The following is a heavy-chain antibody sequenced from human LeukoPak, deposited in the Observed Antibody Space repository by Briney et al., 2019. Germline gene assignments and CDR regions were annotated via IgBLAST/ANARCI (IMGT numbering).Heavy chain of an antibody. J-gene: IGHJ6*02. V-gene: IGHV4-34*01. CDR2: INHSGST. CDR3: ARLHDFWGGYYTYYYYYGMDV. Sequence: PSETLSLTCAVYGGSFSGYYWSWIRQPPGKGLEWIGEINHSGSTNYNPSLKSRVTISVDTSKNQFSLKLSSVTAADTAVYYCARLHDFWGGYYTYYYYYGMDVWGQGTTVTVSS. D-gene: IGHD3-3*01. CDR1: GGSFSGYY.